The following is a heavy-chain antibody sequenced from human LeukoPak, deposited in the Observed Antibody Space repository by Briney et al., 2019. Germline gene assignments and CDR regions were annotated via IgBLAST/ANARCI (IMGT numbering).Heavy chain of an antibody. CDR3: AKDRRAGSYDY. D-gene: IGHD3-10*01. Sequence: GGSLRLSCAASGFTFSIYVMSWVRQAPGRGLEWVSAMSGSGGSTYYADSVKGRFTISRDNSKNTLYLQMNSLRAEDTAVYYCAKDRRAGSYDYWGQGTLVTVSS. J-gene: IGHJ4*02. CDR1: GFTFSIYV. V-gene: IGHV3-23*01. CDR2: MSGSGGST.